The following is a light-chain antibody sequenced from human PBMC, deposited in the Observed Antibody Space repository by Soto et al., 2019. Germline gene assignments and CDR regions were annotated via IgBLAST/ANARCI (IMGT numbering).Light chain of an antibody. CDR3: QPFDNLPLT. J-gene: IGKJ4*01. Sequence: DIQMTQSPSSLSASVGDRVTITCQASQDISNYLNWYQQKPGKAPKILIYDVSVLEAGVPSRFSGGGSGTHFTLPISSLQAEDAATYYCQPFDNLPLTFAGGTKVEIK. CDR2: DVS. CDR1: QDISNY. V-gene: IGKV1-33*01.